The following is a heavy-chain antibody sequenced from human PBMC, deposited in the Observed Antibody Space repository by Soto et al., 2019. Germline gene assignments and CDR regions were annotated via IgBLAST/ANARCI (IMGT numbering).Heavy chain of an antibody. CDR1: GFTFSSYW. V-gene: IGHV3-7*01. CDR2: IKQDGNER. Sequence: HPGGSLRLSCAASGFTFSSYWMTWVRQAPGKGLEWVANIKQDGNERYYVDSVKARFTISRDNAKNSLFLQMNSLRAEDTAVYYCARGRFHYSNWWWFDPWGQGTLVTVSS. CDR3: ARGRFHYSNWWWFDP. D-gene: IGHD4-4*01. J-gene: IGHJ5*02.